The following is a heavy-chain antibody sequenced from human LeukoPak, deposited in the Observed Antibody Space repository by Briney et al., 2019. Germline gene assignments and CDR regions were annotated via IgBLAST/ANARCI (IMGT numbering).Heavy chain of an antibody. D-gene: IGHD3-10*01. CDR3: ARVWGSGSYFLGRLDY. CDR2: ISSSSSTI. CDR1: GFPFSSYA. Sequence: GGSLRLSCAASGFPFSSYAIHWVRQTPGKGLEWVSYISSSSSTIYYADSVKGRFTISRDNAKNSLYLQMDSLRDEDTAVYYCARVWGSGSYFLGRLDYWGQGTLVTVSS. V-gene: IGHV3-48*02. J-gene: IGHJ4*02.